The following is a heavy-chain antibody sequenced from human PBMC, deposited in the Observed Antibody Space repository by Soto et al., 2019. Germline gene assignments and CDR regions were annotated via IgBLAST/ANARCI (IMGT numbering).Heavy chain of an antibody. CDR1: GDSISTSY. CDR3: ARHSGGSRGRFDP. J-gene: IGHJ5*02. Sequence: PSETLSLTCSVSGDSISTSYWSWLRQSPGMGLEWIGYLFYSGVTKCNPSLKSRATMSADASKNQFFLNLTSLTAADTGFYYCARHSGGSRGRFDPWGQGSLVTVSS. CDR2: LFYSGVT. V-gene: IGHV4-59*01. D-gene: IGHD2-15*01.